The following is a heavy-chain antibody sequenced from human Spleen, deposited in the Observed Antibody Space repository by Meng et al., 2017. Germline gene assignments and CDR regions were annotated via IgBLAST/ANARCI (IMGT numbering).Heavy chain of an antibody. Sequence: VQLVEVGGGLVQAGGSLSLSCAASGFTFSSYAMSWVRQAPGKGLEWVSAISGSGGSTYYADSVKGRFTISRDNSKNTLYLQMNSLRAEDTAVYYCANSRYGDYVDYWGQGTLVTVSS. CDR1: GFTFSSYA. J-gene: IGHJ4*02. CDR2: ISGSGGST. D-gene: IGHD4-17*01. CDR3: ANSRYGDYVDY. V-gene: IGHV3-23*04.